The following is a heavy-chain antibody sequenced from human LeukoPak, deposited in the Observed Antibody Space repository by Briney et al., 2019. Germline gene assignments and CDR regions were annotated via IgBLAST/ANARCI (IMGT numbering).Heavy chain of an antibody. V-gene: IGHV1-2*02. CDR3: ARNLWFGESSDAFDM. CDR1: GYTFTGYY. CDR2: INPNSGGT. J-gene: IGHJ3*02. D-gene: IGHD3-10*01. Sequence: ASVKVSCKASGYTFTGYYMHWVRQAPGQGLEWMGWINPNSGGTNYAQKFQGRVTMTRDTSISTAYMDMSSLRSDDTAVYYCARNLWFGESSDAFDMWGKGTTVTISS.